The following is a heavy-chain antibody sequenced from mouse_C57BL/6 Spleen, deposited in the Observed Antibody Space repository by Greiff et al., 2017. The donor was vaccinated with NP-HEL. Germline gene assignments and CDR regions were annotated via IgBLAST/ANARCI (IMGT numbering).Heavy chain of an antibody. CDR1: GYAFTNYL. CDR2: INPGSGGT. CDR3: ARPGYYDGSSYDAMDY. Sequence: QVQLQQSGAELVRPGPSVKVSCKASGYAFTNYLIEWVKQRPGQGLEWIGVINPGSGGTNYNEKFKGKATLTADKSSSTAYMQLSSLTSEDSAVYVCARPGYYDGSSYDAMDYWGQGTSVTVSS. J-gene: IGHJ4*01. V-gene: IGHV1-54*01. D-gene: IGHD1-1*01.